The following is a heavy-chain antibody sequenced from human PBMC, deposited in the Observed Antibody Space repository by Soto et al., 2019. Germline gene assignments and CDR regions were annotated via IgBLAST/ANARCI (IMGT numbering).Heavy chain of an antibody. CDR3: ARDRFFEWLGPDYYYYGMDV. Sequence: ASVKVSCKASGYTFTSYAMHWVRQAPGQRLEWMGWINAGNGNTKYSQKFQGRVTITRDTSASTVYMELSSLRSEDTAVYYCARDRFFEWLGPDYYYYGMDVWGQGTTVTGSS. J-gene: IGHJ6*02. CDR2: INAGNGNT. V-gene: IGHV1-3*01. CDR1: GYTFTSYA. D-gene: IGHD3-3*01.